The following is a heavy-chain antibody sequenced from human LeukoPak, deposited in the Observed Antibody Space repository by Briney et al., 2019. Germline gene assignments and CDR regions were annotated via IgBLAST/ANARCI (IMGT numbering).Heavy chain of an antibody. D-gene: IGHD6-13*01. CDR1: GFSFDDYG. CDR2: INWNGGST. CDR3: ARDAVLRNIAAAGYFDY. Sequence: PGGSLRLSCAASGFSFDDYGMSWVRQAPGKGLEWVSGINWNGGSTGYADSVKGRFTISRDNAKNSLYLQMSSLRAEDTALYYCARDAVLRNIAAAGYFDYWGQGTLVTVSS. J-gene: IGHJ4*02. V-gene: IGHV3-20*04.